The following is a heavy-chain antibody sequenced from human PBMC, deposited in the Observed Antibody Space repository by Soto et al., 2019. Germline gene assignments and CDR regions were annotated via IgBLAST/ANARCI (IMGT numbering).Heavy chain of an antibody. CDR1: GFTFTTHG. CDR2: ISSTSTSI. CDR3: ASAPFDY. Sequence: GGSLRLSCVVSGFTFTTHGMNWVRQAPGKGLEWVSFISSTSTSINYADSVKGRFTVSRDNAKNSLFLQINSLRAEDTAVYYCASAPFDYCGRATLATVSS. J-gene: IGHJ4*02. V-gene: IGHV3-21*01.